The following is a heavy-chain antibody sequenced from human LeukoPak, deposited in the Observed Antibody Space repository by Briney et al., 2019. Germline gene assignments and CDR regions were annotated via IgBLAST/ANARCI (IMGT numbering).Heavy chain of an antibody. J-gene: IGHJ4*02. Sequence: GRSLRLSCAASGFTFSSYAMHWVRQAPGKGLEWVAVISYDGSNKYYADSVKGRFTISRDNSKNTLYLQMNSLRAEDTAVYYCARDLRGSSGWYFDYWGQGTLVTVFS. CDR2: ISYDGSNK. CDR3: ARDLRGSSGWYFDY. CDR1: GFTFSSYA. V-gene: IGHV3-30-3*01. D-gene: IGHD6-19*01.